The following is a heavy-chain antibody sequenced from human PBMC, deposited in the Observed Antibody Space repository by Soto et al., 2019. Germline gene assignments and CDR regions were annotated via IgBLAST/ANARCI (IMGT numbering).Heavy chain of an antibody. D-gene: IGHD3-3*01. CDR1: GGSISSYY. V-gene: IGHV4-59*01. J-gene: IGHJ6*03. CDR3: ARGLPYDFWSGYSTEHYYYMDV. Sequence: SETLSLTCTVSGGSISSYYWSWIRQPPGKGLEWIGYIYYSGSTNYNPSLKSRVTISVDTSKNQFSLKLSSVTAADTAVYYCARGLPYDFWSGYSTEHYYYMDVWGKGTTVTVSS. CDR2: IYYSGST.